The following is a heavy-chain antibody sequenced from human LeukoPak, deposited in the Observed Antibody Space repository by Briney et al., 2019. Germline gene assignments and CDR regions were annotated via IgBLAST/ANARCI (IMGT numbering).Heavy chain of an antibody. CDR1: GFTFSSYA. CDR3: AREEKSSGWSYYFDY. V-gene: IGHV3-64*01. CDR2: ISSNGGST. J-gene: IGHJ4*02. D-gene: IGHD6-19*01. Sequence: GGSLRLSCAASGFTFSSYAMHWVRQAPGKGLEYVSAISSNGGSTYYANSVKGRFTISRDNSKNTLYLQMNSLRAEDTAVYYCAREEKSSGWSYYFDYWGQGTLVTVSS.